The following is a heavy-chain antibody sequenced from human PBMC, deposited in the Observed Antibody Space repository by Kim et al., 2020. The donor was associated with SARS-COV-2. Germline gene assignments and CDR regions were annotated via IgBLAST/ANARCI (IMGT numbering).Heavy chain of an antibody. J-gene: IGHJ3*02. CDR2: INPNSGGA. CDR1: GYTFTGYY. Sequence: ASVKVSCKASGYTFTGYYIHWVRQAPGHGLEEMGWINPNSGGANYAQKFQGRVTMTVDTSISTAYMEMIRLRSDDTAVYYCARGGPIPGAVDMWGQGTVVTVS. V-gene: IGHV1-2*02. CDR3: ARGGPIPGAVDM.